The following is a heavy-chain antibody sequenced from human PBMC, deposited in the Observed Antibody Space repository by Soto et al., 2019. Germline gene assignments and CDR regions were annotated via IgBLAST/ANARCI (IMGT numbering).Heavy chain of an antibody. V-gene: IGHV4-59*01. CDR3: AKDSGYNYGYFRWFDP. J-gene: IGHJ5*02. CDR2: IFYSGST. D-gene: IGHD5-18*01. Sequence: SEPLSLTYTVSGGPISNYYWSWIRQPPGRGLEWIGHIFYSGSTNYNPALKSRVTISVDTSKSQFSLKLSSVTAADTAVYYCAKDSGYNYGYFRWFDPWGQGTLVTVS. CDR1: GGPISNYY.